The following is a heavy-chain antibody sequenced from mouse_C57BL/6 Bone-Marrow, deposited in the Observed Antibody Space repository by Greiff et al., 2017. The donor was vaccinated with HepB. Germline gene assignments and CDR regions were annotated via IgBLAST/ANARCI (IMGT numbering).Heavy chain of an antibody. V-gene: IGHV1-62-2*01. D-gene: IGHD1-1*01. CDR2: FYPGSGSI. CDR3: ARHEESLNYYGSSSWFAY. CDR1: GYTFTEYT. J-gene: IGHJ3*01. Sequence: LVKPGASVKLSCKASGYTFTEYTIHWVKQRSGQGLEWIGWFYPGSGSIKYNEKFKDKATLTADKSSSTVYMELSRLTSEDSAVYFCARHEESLNYYGSSSWFAYWGQGTLVTVSA.